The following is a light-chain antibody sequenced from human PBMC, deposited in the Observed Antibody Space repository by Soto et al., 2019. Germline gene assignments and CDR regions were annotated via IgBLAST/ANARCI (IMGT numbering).Light chain of an antibody. CDR1: QKFSSN. CDR2: GAS. J-gene: IGKJ5*01. V-gene: IGKV3-15*01. Sequence: EIVMTQTPATLSVSPGERATLSCRASQKFSSNLAWYQQQKPGQAPRLLIYGASNRATTIPTRFSGSGSGTEFTLTISSLHSEDFAVYYCQQYNNWPFTFGQGTRLEIK. CDR3: QQYNNWPFT.